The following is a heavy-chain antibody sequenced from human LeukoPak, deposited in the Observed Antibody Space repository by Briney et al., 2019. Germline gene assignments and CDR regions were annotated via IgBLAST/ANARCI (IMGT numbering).Heavy chain of an antibody. Sequence: PSETLSLTCTVSGGSLSGHFWSWFRRPPGKGLENIGYIHSSGGTNYNPSYKSRVTVSLEMSKNQFSLSLSSVTAADTAVYYCARDPGDTDWYNFDFWGQGILVTVSS. CDR3: ARDPGDTDWYNFDF. J-gene: IGHJ4*02. CDR2: IHSSGGT. D-gene: IGHD3-9*01. V-gene: IGHV4-59*11. CDR1: GGSLSGHF.